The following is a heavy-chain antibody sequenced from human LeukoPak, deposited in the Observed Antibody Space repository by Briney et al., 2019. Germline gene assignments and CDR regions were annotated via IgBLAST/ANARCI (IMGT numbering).Heavy chain of an antibody. J-gene: IGHJ4*02. D-gene: IGHD4-17*01. CDR3: ARGGTTVTTFNYFDS. CDR2: IYYIGST. Sequence: PSETLSLTCTVSGGSISGYYWSWIRQPPGKGLEWIGYIYYIGSTTYNPSLRSRVTISVDKSKNQFSLRLSFVTAADTALYYCARGGTTVTTFNYFDSWGQGTLVTVSS. V-gene: IGHV4-59*01. CDR1: GGSISGYY.